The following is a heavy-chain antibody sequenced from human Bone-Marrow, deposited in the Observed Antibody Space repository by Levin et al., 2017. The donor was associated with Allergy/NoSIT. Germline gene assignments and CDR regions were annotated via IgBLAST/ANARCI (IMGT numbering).Heavy chain of an antibody. D-gene: IGHD6-19*01. V-gene: IGHV3-23*01. CDR2: ISGSGTIT. CDR1: GFTFSSYA. Sequence: GGSLRLSCAASGFTFSSYAMSWVRQAPGKGLEWVSSISGSGTITHYAESVKGRFTISSDISKNMLHLQMNSLRAEDTAIYFCAKEGLAVAGYYFDSWGQGPLVTVSS. CDR3: AKEGLAVAGYYFDS. J-gene: IGHJ4*02.